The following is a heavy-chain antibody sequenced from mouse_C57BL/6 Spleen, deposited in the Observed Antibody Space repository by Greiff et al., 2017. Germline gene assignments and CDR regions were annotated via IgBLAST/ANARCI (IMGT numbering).Heavy chain of an antibody. Sequence: QVQLQQPGAELVRPGTSVKLSCKASGYTFTSYWMHWVKQRPGQGLEWIGLIDPSDSYTNYNQKFKGKATLTVDPSSSTAYMQLSSLTSEDSAVYYCATRHYYAMDYWGQGTSVTVSS. J-gene: IGHJ4*01. CDR3: ATRHYYAMDY. CDR2: IDPSDSYT. V-gene: IGHV1-59*01. CDR1: GYTFTSYW.